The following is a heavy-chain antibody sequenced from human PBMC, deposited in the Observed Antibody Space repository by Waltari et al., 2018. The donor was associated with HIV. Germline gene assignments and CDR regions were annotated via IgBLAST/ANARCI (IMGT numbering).Heavy chain of an antibody. CDR1: GYTLTNYY. CDR3: ARENSDFDH. J-gene: IGHJ4*02. CDR2: VKTTDGDT. V-gene: IGHV1-46*01. Sequence: QVQLVQSGAEVKKPGASVRVSCKASGYTLTNYYVHWMRQAPGQGIEGMGIVKTTDGDTIYAKNFQGRITVTRDTSTSTVYLELRNLMSEDTAVYYCARENSDFDHWGQGTLVTVS.